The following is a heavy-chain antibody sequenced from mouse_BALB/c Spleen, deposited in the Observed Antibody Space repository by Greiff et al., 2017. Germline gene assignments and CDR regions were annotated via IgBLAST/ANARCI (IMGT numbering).Heavy chain of an antibody. CDR3: ARREAWFAY. CDR1: GFTFSSYT. J-gene: IGHJ3*01. V-gene: IGHV5-12-2*01. CDR2: ISNGGGST. Sequence: EVKVVESGGGLVQPGGSLKLSCAASGFTFSSYTMSWVRQTPEKRLEWVAYISNGGGSTYYPDTVKGRFTISRDNAKNTQYLQMSSLKSEDTAMYYCARREAWFAYWGQGTLVTVSA.